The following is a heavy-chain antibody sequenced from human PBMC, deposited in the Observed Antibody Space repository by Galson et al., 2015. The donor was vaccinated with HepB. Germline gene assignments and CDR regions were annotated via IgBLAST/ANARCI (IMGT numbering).Heavy chain of an antibody. Sequence: SVKVSCKASGGTFSSYAISWVRQAPGQGLEWMGGIIPIFGTANYAQKFQGRVTMTRNTSISTAYMELSSLRSEDTAVYYCARALRMYSGYDLGLGYYYYYYMDVWGKGTTVTVSS. CDR1: GGTFSSYA. J-gene: IGHJ6*03. D-gene: IGHD5-12*01. V-gene: IGHV1-69*05. CDR3: ARALRMYSGYDLGLGYYYYYYMDV. CDR2: IIPIFGTA.